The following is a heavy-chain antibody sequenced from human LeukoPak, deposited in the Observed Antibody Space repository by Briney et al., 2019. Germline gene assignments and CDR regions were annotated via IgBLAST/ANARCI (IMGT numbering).Heavy chain of an antibody. Sequence: SQTLSLTCTVSGGSISSGSYYWRWIRQPAGKGLEWIGYIYYSGSTNYNPSLKSRVTISVDTSKNQFSLKLSSVTAADTAVYYCARAGGYSSGYAYWGQGTLVTVSS. CDR1: GGSISSGSYY. CDR2: IYYSGST. J-gene: IGHJ4*02. CDR3: ARAGGYSSGYAY. V-gene: IGHV4-61*10. D-gene: IGHD3-22*01.